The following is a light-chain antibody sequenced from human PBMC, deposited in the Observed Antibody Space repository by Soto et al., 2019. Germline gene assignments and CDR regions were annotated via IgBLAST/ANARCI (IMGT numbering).Light chain of an antibody. J-gene: IGLJ3*02. CDR1: SSDVGGYNY. Sequence: QSVLTQPASVSGSPGQSITISCTGTSSDVGGYNYVSWYQQHPGKAPKLMIYEVSNRLSGVSNRFSGSKSGNTASLTISGLQAEDEADYYCSSYTSSSTLNWVFGGGTKLTVL. CDR2: EVS. CDR3: SSYTSSSTLNWV. V-gene: IGLV2-14*01.